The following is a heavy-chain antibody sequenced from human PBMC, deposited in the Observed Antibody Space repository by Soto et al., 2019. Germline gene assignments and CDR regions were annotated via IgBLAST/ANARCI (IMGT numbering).Heavy chain of an antibody. CDR1: CGSISSTTFY. Sequence: SETLFLTCSVSCGSISSTTFYWGWIRQPPRQGLELIGSISYRGSTSYNPSLKSRVTMSLDTSNNQFSLRLTSVTAADTAVYYCARGQRFSDWFDPWGQGTLVTAPQ. V-gene: IGHV4-39*07. J-gene: IGHJ5*02. CDR3: ARGQRFSDWFDP. D-gene: IGHD3-3*01. CDR2: ISYRGST.